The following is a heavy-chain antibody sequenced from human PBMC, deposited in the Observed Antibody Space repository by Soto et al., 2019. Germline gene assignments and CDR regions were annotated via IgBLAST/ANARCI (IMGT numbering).Heavy chain of an antibody. CDR3: AMVDNFVTPTPQDV. Sequence: QVQLVQSGDEVRKPGSSVKVSCKASGYIFVNYGIAWVRQAPGQGLEWMEWISPYSGNTHYASKVQGRLTMITDTSPSTANVDLGSMTSTHTAVYYCAMVDNFVTPTPQDVWGEGTPVTVSS. J-gene: IGHJ6*01. CDR2: ISPYSGNT. V-gene: IGHV1-18*01. D-gene: IGHD3-16*02. CDR1: GYIFVNYG.